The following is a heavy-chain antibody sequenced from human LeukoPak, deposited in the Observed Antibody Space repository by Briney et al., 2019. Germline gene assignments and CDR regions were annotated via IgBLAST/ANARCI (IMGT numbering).Heavy chain of an antibody. CDR3: ARVKHRGVIVNFDY. Sequence: GGSLRLSCAASGFTFSSYWMHWVRQAPGKGLVWVSRINSDGSSTSYADSVKGRFTISRDNAKNTLYLQMNSLRAEDTAVYYCARVKHRGVIVNFDYWGQGTLVTVSS. V-gene: IGHV3-74*01. D-gene: IGHD3-16*02. CDR1: GFTFSSYW. J-gene: IGHJ4*02. CDR2: INSDGSST.